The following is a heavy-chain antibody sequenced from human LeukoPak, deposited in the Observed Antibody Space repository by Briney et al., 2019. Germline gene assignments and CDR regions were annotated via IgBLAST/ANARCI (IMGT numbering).Heavy chain of an antibody. J-gene: IGHJ6*02. CDR1: GFTVSSNY. V-gene: IGHV3-66*02. Sequence: GGSLRLSCAASGFTVSSNYMSWVRQAPGKGLEWVSVIYSGDSTYYADSVKGRFTISRDNSKNTLYLQMNSLRAEDTAVYYCASRSTSCYYYYYGMDVWGQGTTVTVSS. CDR2: IYSGDST. CDR3: ASRSTSCYYYYYGMDV. D-gene: IGHD2-2*01.